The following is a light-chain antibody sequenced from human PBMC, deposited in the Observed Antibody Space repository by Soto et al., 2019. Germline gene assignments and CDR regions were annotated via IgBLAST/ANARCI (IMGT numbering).Light chain of an antibody. CDR3: SSYTSSSTL. CDR1: SSDVGSYNY. Sequence: QSVLTQPASVSGSPGQSITISCTGTSSDVGSYNYVSWYQQHPGKAPKLMIYEVSDRPSGISSRFSGSKSGNTASLTISGLQNEDEADYYCSSYTSSSTLFGTGNKVT. CDR2: EVS. V-gene: IGLV2-14*01. J-gene: IGLJ1*01.